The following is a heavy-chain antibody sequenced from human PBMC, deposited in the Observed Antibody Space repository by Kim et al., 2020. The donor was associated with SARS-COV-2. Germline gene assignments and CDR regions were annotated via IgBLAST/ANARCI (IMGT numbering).Heavy chain of an antibody. CDR1: GFTFDDYT. Sequence: GGSLRLSCAASGFTFDDYTMHWVRQAPGKGLEWVSLTSWDGGSTYYADSVKGRFTISRDNSKNSLYLQMNSLRTEDTALYYCAKDSLSVPNSWGYFHYWGQGTLVTVSS. CDR3: AKDSLSVPNSWGYFHY. J-gene: IGHJ4*02. CDR2: TSWDGGST. D-gene: IGHD7-27*01. V-gene: IGHV3-43*01.